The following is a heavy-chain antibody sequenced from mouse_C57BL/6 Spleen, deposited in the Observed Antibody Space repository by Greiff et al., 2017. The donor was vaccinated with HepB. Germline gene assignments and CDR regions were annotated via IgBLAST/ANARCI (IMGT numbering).Heavy chain of an antibody. J-gene: IGHJ2*01. Sequence: VKLQQPGAELVMPGASVKLSCKASGYTFTSYWMHWVKQRPGQGLEWIGEIDPSDSYTNYNQKFKGKSTLTVDKSSSTAYMQLSSLTSEDSAVYYCARGRGSSLNWGQGTTLTVSS. D-gene: IGHD1-1*01. CDR2: IDPSDSYT. CDR3: ARGRGSSLN. V-gene: IGHV1-69*01. CDR1: GYTFTSYW.